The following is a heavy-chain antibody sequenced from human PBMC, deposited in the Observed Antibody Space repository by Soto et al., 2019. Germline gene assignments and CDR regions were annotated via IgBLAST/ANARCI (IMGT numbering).Heavy chain of an antibody. Sequence: GGSLRRSCAASGFTFSSYAMHWVRQAPGKGLEWVAVISYDGSNKYYADSVKGRFTISRDNSKNTLYLQMNSLRAEDTAVYYCARERVGWSVTMIVVVITTFGYYGMVVWGQGTTVTVSS. V-gene: IGHV3-30-3*01. CDR2: ISYDGSNK. D-gene: IGHD3-22*01. J-gene: IGHJ6*02. CDR3: ARERVGWSVTMIVVVITTFGYYGMVV. CDR1: GFTFSSYA.